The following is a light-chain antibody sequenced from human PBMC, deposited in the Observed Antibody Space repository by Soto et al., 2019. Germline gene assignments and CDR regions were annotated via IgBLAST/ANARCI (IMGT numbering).Light chain of an antibody. Sequence: EIVLTQSPGTLSLSPGERATLSCRASQSVTTQLAWYQQKPGQAPRLIIRGASSRATGVPDRITGSGSGTDFNLTISSLEPEDFAVYYCQQRNIWPPVTFGQGTRLEIK. CDR1: QSVTTQ. CDR3: QQRNIWPPVT. CDR2: GAS. J-gene: IGKJ5*01. V-gene: IGKV3-11*01.